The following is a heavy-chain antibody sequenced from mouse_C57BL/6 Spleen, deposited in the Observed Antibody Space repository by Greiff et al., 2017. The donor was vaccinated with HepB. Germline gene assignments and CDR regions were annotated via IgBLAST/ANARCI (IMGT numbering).Heavy chain of an antibody. CDR1: GYSITSGYY. V-gene: IGHV3-6*01. CDR2: ISYDGSN. Sequence: EVKLVESGPGLVKPSQSLSLTCSVTGYSITSGYYWNWIRQFPGNKLEWMGYISYDGSNNYNPSLKNRISITRDTSKNQFFLKLNSVTTEDTATYYCARGNWDEYFDYWGQGTTLTVSS. J-gene: IGHJ2*01. D-gene: IGHD4-1*01. CDR3: ARGNWDEYFDY.